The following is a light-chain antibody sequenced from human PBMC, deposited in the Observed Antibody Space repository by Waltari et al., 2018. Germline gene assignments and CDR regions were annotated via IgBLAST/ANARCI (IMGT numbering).Light chain of an antibody. CDR3: CSYAGRYSYV. Sequence: QSALTQPRSVSGSPGQSVTISCTGASGDVGGYNYVSWYQQPPGKAPKLMIYAVSKRPSGVPDRCFGSKSGDTASLTISGLRAEDEADYYCCSYAGRYSYVFGTGTKVTVL. V-gene: IGLV2-11*01. CDR1: SGDVGGYNY. CDR2: AVS. J-gene: IGLJ1*01.